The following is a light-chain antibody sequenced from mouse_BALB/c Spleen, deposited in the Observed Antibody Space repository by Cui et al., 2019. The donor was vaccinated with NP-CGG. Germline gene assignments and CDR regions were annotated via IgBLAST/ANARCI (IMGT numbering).Light chain of an antibody. CDR3: ALWYSNHWV. Sequence: QSVVLRQSHLTHSLGETVTLTCRSSTGAVTTSNYANWVQEKPDHLFTGLIGGTNNRAPGVPARFSGSLIGDKAALTITGAQTEDEAIYFCALWYSNHWVFGGGTKLTVL. CDR2: GTN. CDR1: TGAVTTSNY. J-gene: IGLJ1*01. V-gene: IGLV1*01.